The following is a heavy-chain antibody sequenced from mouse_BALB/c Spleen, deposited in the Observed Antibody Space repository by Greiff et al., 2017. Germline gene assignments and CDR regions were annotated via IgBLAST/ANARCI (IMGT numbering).Heavy chain of an antibody. Sequence: VQLKESGAELVKPGASVKLSCTASGFNIKDTYMHWVKQRPEQGLEWIGRIDPANGNTKYDPKFQGKATITADTSSNTAYLQLSSLTSEDTAVYYCARSGYDGYWTLAYWGQGTLVTVSA. V-gene: IGHV14-3*02. CDR1: GFNIKDTY. CDR2: IDPANGNT. D-gene: IGHD2-3*01. J-gene: IGHJ3*01. CDR3: ARSGYDGYWTLAY.